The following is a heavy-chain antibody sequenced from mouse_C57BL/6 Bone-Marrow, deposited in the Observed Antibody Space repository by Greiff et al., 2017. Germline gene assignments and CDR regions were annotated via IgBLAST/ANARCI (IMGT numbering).Heavy chain of an antibody. Sequence: QVQLQQSGPELVKPGASVKISCKASGYAFSSSWMNWVKQRPGKGLEWIGRIYPGDGDTNYNRKFKGKATLTAYKSSSTAYMQLSSLTSEAYAVYFCARRETGIAMDYWGQGTSVTVSS. CDR2: IYPGDGDT. D-gene: IGHD4-1*01. CDR1: GYAFSSSW. CDR3: ARRETGIAMDY. J-gene: IGHJ4*01. V-gene: IGHV1-82*01.